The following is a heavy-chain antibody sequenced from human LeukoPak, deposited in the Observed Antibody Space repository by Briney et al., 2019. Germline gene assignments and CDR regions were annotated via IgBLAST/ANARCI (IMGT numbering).Heavy chain of an antibody. J-gene: IGHJ5*02. D-gene: IGHD3-10*01. CDR1: GGSISSYY. CDR3: ARSPGRFGDLLPKT. CDR2: IYYSGST. Sequence: SETLSLTCTVSGGSISSYYWSWIRQPPGKGLEWIGYIYYSGSTNYNPSLKSRVTISVDTSKNQFSLKLSSVTAADTAVYYCARSPGRFGDLLPKTWGQGTLVTVSS. V-gene: IGHV4-59*01.